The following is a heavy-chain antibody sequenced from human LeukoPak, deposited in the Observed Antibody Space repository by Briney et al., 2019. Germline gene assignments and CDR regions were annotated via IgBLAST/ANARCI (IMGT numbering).Heavy chain of an antibody. CDR3: ARTIGSLRFGELPRFDP. CDR2: MNPNSGNT. Sequence: ASVKVSCTASGYTFTSYDINWVRQATGQGLEWMGWMNPNSGNTGYAQKFQGGVTMTRNTSISTAYMELSSLRSEDTAVYYCARTIGSLRFGELPRFDPWGQGTLVTVSS. CDR1: GYTFTSYD. V-gene: IGHV1-8*01. J-gene: IGHJ5*02. D-gene: IGHD3-10*01.